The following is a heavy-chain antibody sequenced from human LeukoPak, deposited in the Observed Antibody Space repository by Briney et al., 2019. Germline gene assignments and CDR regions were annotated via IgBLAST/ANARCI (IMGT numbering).Heavy chain of an antibody. D-gene: IGHD3-9*01. CDR1: GGSISSSSYY. CDR2: IYYSGST. J-gene: IGHJ4*02. V-gene: IGHV4-39*01. Sequence: SETLPLTCTVSGGSISSSSYYWGWIRQPPGKGLEWIGSIYYSGSTYYNPSLKSRVTISVDTSKNQFSLKLSSVTAADTAVYYCARRRRYDILTGYSSFDYWGQGTLVTVSS. CDR3: ARRRRYDILTGYSSFDY.